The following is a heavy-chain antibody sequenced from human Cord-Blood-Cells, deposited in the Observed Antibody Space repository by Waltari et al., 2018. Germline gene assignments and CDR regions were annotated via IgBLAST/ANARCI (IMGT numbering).Heavy chain of an antibody. CDR2: IIPILGIA. J-gene: IGHJ3*02. CDR1: GGTFSSYA. V-gene: IGHV1-69*09. Sequence: QVQLVQSGAEVKKPGSSVKVSCKASGGTFSSYAISWVRQAPGKGLEWMGRIIPILGIANYAQKFQGRVTITADKSTSTAYMELSSLRSEDTAVYYCARSWQQLAHDAFDIWGQGTMVTVSS. D-gene: IGHD6-13*01. CDR3: ARSWQQLAHDAFDI.